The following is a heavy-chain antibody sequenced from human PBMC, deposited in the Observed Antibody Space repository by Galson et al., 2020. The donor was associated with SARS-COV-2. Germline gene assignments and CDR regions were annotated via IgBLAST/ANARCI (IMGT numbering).Heavy chain of an antibody. CDR2: ISYDGSNK. J-gene: IGHJ4*02. D-gene: IGHD3-10*01. CDR1: GFTFSSYA. V-gene: IGHV3-30-3*01. CDR3: ARVGSGSYKGYCDY. Sequence: TGGSLRLSCAASGFTFSSYAMHWVRQAPGKGLEWVAVISYDGSNKYYADSVKGRFTISRDNSKNTLYLQMNSLRAEDTAVYYCARVGSGSYKGYCDYWGQGTLVTVSS.